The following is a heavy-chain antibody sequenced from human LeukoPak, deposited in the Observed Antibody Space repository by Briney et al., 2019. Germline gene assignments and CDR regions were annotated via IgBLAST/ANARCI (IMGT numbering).Heavy chain of an antibody. Sequence: GRSLRLSCAASGFTFSSYAMHWVRQAPGKGLEWVAVISYGGSNKYYADSVKGRFTISRDNSKNTLYLQMNSLRAEDTAVYYCARASSSWYSDYWGQGTLVTVSS. J-gene: IGHJ4*02. V-gene: IGHV3-30*04. CDR1: GFTFSSYA. CDR3: ARASSSWYSDY. D-gene: IGHD6-13*01. CDR2: ISYGGSNK.